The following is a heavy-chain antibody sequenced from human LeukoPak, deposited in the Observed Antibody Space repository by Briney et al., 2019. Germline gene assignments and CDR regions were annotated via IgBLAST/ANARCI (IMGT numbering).Heavy chain of an antibody. J-gene: IGHJ4*02. V-gene: IGHV3-11*06. CDR1: GFTFSDYY. CDR2: ISSSSSYT. CDR3: ARDGCSSTSCFVDY. Sequence: GGSLRLSCAASGFTFSDYYMSWIRQAPGKGLEWVSYISSSSSYTNYADSVKGRFTISRDNAKNSLYLQMNSLRAEDTAVYYCARDGCSSTSCFVDYWGQGTLVTVSS. D-gene: IGHD2-2*01.